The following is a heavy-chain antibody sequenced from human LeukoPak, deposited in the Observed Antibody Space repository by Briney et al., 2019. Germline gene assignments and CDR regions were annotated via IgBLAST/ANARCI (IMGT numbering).Heavy chain of an antibody. Sequence: GGSLRLSCAASGFTFSTYSMNWVRQAPGKGLEWVSSISSSSGYIYYADSVKGRFTISRDNAKNSLYLQMNSLRAEDTAVYYCAKGGGSGSFLKEYNFDYWGQGTLATVSS. V-gene: IGHV3-21*01. J-gene: IGHJ4*02. CDR2: ISSSSGYI. D-gene: IGHD3-10*01. CDR1: GFTFSTYS. CDR3: AKGGGSGSFLKEYNFDY.